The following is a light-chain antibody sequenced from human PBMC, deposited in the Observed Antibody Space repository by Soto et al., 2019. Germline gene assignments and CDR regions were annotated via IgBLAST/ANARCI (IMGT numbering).Light chain of an antibody. J-gene: IGLJ3*02. V-gene: IGLV4-60*02. Sequence: QLVLTQSSSASASLGSSVKLTCTLSSGHSSYIIAWHQQQPAKGPRYLMKLEGSGTYNKGSGVPDRFSGSSSGADRYLTISNLQFDDEADYYCETWDSNPHEGVFGGGTQLTVL. CDR2: LEGSGTY. CDR3: ETWDSNPHEGV. CDR1: SGHSSYI.